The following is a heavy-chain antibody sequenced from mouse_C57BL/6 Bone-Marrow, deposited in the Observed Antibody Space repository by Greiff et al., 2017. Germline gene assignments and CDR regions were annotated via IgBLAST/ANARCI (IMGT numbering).Heavy chain of an antibody. Sequence: VQLQQSGPELVKPGASVKISCKASGYTFTDYYMNWVKQSHGKSLEWIGEINPNNGGTSYNQKFKGKATLTVDKSSSTAYMELRSLTSEDSAVXYCASEGYCDYDEGAWFADWGKGTLVTVSA. CDR2: INPNNGGT. V-gene: IGHV1-26*01. J-gene: IGHJ3*01. CDR1: GYTFTDYY. D-gene: IGHD2-4*01. CDR3: ASEGYCDYDEGAWFAD.